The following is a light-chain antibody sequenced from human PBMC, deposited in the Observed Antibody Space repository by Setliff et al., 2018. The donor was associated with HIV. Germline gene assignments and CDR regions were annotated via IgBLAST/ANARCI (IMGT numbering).Light chain of an antibody. Sequence: QSALAQPASVSGSPGQSITISCTGTSSDVGGYNYVSWYQQHPGKAPKLRIYDVSNRPSGVSNRFSGSKSGNTASLTISGLQAEDEADYYCSSYTSTSTLVVFGTGTKATVL. V-gene: IGLV2-14*03. CDR2: DVS. CDR1: SSDVGGYNY. J-gene: IGLJ1*01. CDR3: SSYTSTSTLVV.